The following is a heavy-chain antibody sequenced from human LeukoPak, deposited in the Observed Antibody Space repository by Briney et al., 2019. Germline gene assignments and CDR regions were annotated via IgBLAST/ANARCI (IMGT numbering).Heavy chain of an antibody. CDR3: AREHIRDYLDRYSNVLKWVIDH. J-gene: IGHJ4*02. CDR1: GYKLTSYG. Sequence: GASVRVSCKTSGYKLTSYGIIWVRQAPGQGLEWMGRISGDNANTAYAESFQGRVTMTTDAPTSTAYMDLRSLRSDDTAVYFCAREHIRDYLDRYSNVLKWVIDHWGQGTLVIVSS. D-gene: IGHD1-26*01. CDR2: ISGDNANT. V-gene: IGHV1-18*01.